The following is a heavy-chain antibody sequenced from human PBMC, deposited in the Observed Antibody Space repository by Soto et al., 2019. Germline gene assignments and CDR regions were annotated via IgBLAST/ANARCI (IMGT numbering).Heavy chain of an antibody. D-gene: IGHD1-26*01. CDR1: GGSFSGYY. CDR2: INHSGST. Sequence: QVQLQQWGAGLLKPSETLSLTCAVYGGSFSGYYWSWIRQPPGKGLEWIGEINHSGSTNYNPSLKSRVTISVDTSKNQFSLKLISVTAADTAVYYCARGGGSYSVVNYWGQGTLVTVSS. J-gene: IGHJ4*02. V-gene: IGHV4-34*01. CDR3: ARGGGSYSVVNY.